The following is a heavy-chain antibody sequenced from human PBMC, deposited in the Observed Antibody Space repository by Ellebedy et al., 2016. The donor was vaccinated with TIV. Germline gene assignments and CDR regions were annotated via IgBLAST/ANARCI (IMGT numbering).Heavy chain of an antibody. D-gene: IGHD4-17*01. Sequence: ASVKVSCKASGGTFSYYTISRVRQAPGQGLEWMGRLNPILAIATYAEKFQGRLTITADKSTSTDYMELSSLRSEDTAVYYCAADYGDYVLEDWGQGTLITVSS. CDR3: AADYGDYVLED. V-gene: IGHV1-69*02. CDR2: LNPILAIA. J-gene: IGHJ4*02. CDR1: GGTFSYYT.